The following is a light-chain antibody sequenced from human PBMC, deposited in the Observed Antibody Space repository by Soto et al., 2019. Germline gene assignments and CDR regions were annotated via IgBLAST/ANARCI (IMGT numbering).Light chain of an antibody. J-gene: IGKJ4*01. CDR1: QSVSSSH. V-gene: IGKV3-20*01. Sequence: EVVLTQSPGTQSLSTGERATLSCRASQSVSSSHLAWFQQKPGQPPRLLIYGASSRATGIPDRFSGSGSGTDFTLTISSLEPEDVAVYYCQQYGSFALSFGGGTKVDIK. CDR3: QQYGSFALS. CDR2: GAS.